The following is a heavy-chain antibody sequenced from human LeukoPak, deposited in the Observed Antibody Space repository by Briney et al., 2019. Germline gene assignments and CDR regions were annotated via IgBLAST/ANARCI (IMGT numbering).Heavy chain of an antibody. V-gene: IGHV4-4*07. CDR3: ARDYFARYCSGGSCYNWFDP. Sequence: PSETLSLTCTVSGGSISSYYWSWIRQPAGKGLEWIGRIYTSGSTYYNPSLKSRVTMSVDTSKNQFSLKLSSVTAADTAVYYCARDYFARYCSGGSCYNWFDPWGQGTLVTVSS. J-gene: IGHJ5*02. CDR2: IYTSGST. CDR1: GGSISSYY. D-gene: IGHD2-15*01.